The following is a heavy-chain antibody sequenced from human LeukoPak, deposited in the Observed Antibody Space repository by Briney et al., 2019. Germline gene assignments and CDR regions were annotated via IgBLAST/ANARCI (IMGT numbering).Heavy chain of an antibody. Sequence: GGSLRLPCAASGFTFSSYGMHWVRQAPGKGLEWVAVIWYDGSNKYYADSVKGRFTISRDNSKNTLYLQMNSLRAEDTAVYYCARSGRGVDSFYFYMDVWGKGTTVTVSS. J-gene: IGHJ6*03. CDR1: GFTFSSYG. D-gene: IGHD3-10*01. CDR3: ARSGRGVDSFYFYMDV. CDR2: IWYDGSNK. V-gene: IGHV3-33*01.